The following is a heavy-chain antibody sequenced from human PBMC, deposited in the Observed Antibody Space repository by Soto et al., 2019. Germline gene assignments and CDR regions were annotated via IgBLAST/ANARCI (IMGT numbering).Heavy chain of an antibody. D-gene: IGHD2-2*01. CDR3: ARRDCSSTSCYFDY. J-gene: IGHJ4*02. CDR1: GGSISSYY. Sequence: SETLALTCTVYGGSISSYYWRWIRQPPGKGLEWIGYIYYSGSTNYNPSLKSRVTISVDTSKNQFSLKLRSVTAADTAVYYCARRDCSSTSCYFDYWGQGTLVTVSS. V-gene: IGHV4-59*01. CDR2: IYYSGST.